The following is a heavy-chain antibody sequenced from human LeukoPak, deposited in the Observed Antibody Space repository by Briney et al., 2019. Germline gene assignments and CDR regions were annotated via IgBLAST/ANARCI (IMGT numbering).Heavy chain of an antibody. D-gene: IGHD6-13*01. J-gene: IGHJ4*02. Sequence: GGSLRLSCAASGFTFSSYSMNWVRQAPGKGLEWVSSVSSSSSYIYYADSVKGRFTISRDNAKNSLYLQMNSLRAEDTAVYYCARDPLAAAGVGLDYWGQGTLVTVSS. V-gene: IGHV3-21*01. CDR3: ARDPLAAAGVGLDY. CDR2: VSSSSSYI. CDR1: GFTFSSYS.